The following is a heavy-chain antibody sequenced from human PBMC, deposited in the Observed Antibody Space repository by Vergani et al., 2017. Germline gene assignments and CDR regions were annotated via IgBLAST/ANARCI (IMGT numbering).Heavy chain of an antibody. CDR3: ARDGVIAVAGIYYYYGMDV. V-gene: IGHV1-2*02. CDR2: INPNSGGT. CDR1: GYTFTSYG. J-gene: IGHJ6*02. Sequence: QVQLVQSGAEVKKPGASVKVSCKASGYTFTSYGISWVRQAPGQGLEWMGWINPNSGGTNYAQKFQGRVTMTRDTSISTAYMELSRLRSDDTAVYYCARDGVIAVAGIYYYYGMDVWGQGTTVTVSS. D-gene: IGHD6-19*01.